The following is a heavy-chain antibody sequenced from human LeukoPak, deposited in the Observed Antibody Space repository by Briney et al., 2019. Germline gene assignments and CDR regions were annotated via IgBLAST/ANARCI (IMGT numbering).Heavy chain of an antibody. CDR1: GFTFRSYA. J-gene: IGHJ4*02. D-gene: IGHD6-25*01. CDR3: ARDHQASAAYAPDY. Sequence: QPGGSLRLSCAASGFTFRSYAMHWVRQAPGKGLEWVAVVSSDGGNKYYADSVQGRFTISRDNSKNTLYLQMNSLRAEDTALYYCARDHQASAAYAPDYWGQGTLVTVSS. V-gene: IGHV3-30*04. CDR2: VSSDGGNK.